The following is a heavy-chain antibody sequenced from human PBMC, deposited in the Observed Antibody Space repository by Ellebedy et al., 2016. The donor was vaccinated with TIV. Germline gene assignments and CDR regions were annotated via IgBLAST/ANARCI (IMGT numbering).Heavy chain of an antibody. J-gene: IGHJ4*02. CDR2: VSGHGRIQ. CDR3: SRDAAPGAPDYFDS. D-gene: IGHD3-10*01. Sequence: GESLKISCVASGFTSRTYEIHWVRQAPGKGLEWVAVVSGHGRIQLYADSVKGRFTISSDTSKDKVYLQMNTLRVEDTALYYCSRDAAPGAPDYFDSWGQGTQVTVSS. V-gene: IGHV3-30-3*01. CDR1: GFTSRTYE.